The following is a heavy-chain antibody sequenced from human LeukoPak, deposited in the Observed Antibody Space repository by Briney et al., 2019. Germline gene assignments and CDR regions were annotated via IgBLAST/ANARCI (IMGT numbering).Heavy chain of an antibody. V-gene: IGHV3-7*01. CDR2: IKQDGSEK. CDR1: GFDFSTYW. J-gene: IGHJ6*03. Sequence: PGGSLRLSCAASGFDFSTYWMSWVRQTPGKGLEWVANIKQDGSEKYYVDSVKGRFTISRDNAKNSLYLQMNSLRAEDTGVYYCARDYNHYMDVWGKGTTVTVSS. CDR3: ARDYNHYMDV.